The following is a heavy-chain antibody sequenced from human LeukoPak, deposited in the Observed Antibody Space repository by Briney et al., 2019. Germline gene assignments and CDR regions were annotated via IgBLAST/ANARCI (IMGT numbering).Heavy chain of an antibody. CDR2: MNPNSGNT. CDR1: GYTFTSYG. D-gene: IGHD3-10*01. CDR3: ARGILWFGDDV. V-gene: IGHV1-8*02. Sequence: ASVKVSCKASGYTFTSYGISWVRQAPGQGLEWMGWMNPNSGNTGYAQKFQGRVTMTRNTSISTAYMELSSLRSEDTAVYYCARGILWFGDDVWGKGTTVTISS. J-gene: IGHJ6*04.